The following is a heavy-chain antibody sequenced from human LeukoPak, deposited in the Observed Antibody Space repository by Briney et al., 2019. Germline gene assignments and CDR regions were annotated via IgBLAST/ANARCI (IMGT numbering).Heavy chain of an antibody. V-gene: IGHV1-18*01. Sequence: ASVKVSCKASGYSFVFFGVSWVRQAPGQGLEWMGWIDSHNGNTNYAEKFQGRVTMTTDTSTTTSYMELRSLRSDDTAVYYCARDRGGGFDLAFFDHWGQGTLVTVSS. D-gene: IGHD5-12*01. CDR2: IDSHNGNT. CDR1: GYSFVFFG. CDR3: ARDRGGGFDLAFFDH. J-gene: IGHJ4*02.